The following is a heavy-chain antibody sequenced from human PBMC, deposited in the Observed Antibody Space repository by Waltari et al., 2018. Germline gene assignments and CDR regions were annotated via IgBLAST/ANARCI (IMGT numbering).Heavy chain of an antibody. CDR3: ARETYYYDSSGDNWFDP. V-gene: IGHV4-59*01. CDR1: GGSISSYY. D-gene: IGHD3-22*01. CDR2: IYYSGST. Sequence: QVQLQESGPGLVKPSETLSLTCTVSGGSISSYYWCWIRQPPGKGLEWIGYIYYSGSTNYNPSLKSRVTISVDTSKNQFSLKLSSVTAADTAVYYCARETYYYDSSGDNWFDPWGQGTLVTVSS. J-gene: IGHJ5*02.